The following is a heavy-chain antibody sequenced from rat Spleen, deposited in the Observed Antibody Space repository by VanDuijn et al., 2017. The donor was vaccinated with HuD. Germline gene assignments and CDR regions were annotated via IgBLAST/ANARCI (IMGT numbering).Heavy chain of an antibody. Sequence: EVQLVESDGGLVQPGRSLKLSCAASGFTFSNYYMAWVRQAPTKGLEWVAYISTDGDTTHYRDSVKGRFTISRDNAKTSLYLQMDSLRSADTATYYCARRHYGYTDYFDYWGQGVMVTVSS. CDR2: ISTDGDTT. D-gene: IGHD1-9*01. CDR1: GFTFSNYY. CDR3: ARRHYGYTDYFDY. V-gene: IGHV5-25*01. J-gene: IGHJ2*01.